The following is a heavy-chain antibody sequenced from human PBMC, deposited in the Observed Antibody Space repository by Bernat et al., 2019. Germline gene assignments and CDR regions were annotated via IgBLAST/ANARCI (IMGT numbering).Heavy chain of an antibody. Sequence: QVQLVESGGGVVQPGRSLRLSCAASGFTFSSYAMHWVRQAPGKGLEWVAVISHDGSNKYYADSVKGRFTISRDNSKNTLYLQMNSLRAEDTAVYYCARDRRAATEYWGQGTLVTVSS. CDR1: GFTFSSYA. D-gene: IGHD6-13*01. J-gene: IGHJ4*02. V-gene: IGHV3-30*01. CDR2: ISHDGSNK. CDR3: ARDRRAATEY.